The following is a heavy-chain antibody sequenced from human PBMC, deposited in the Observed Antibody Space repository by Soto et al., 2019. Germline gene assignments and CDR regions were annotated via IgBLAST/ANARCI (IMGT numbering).Heavy chain of an antibody. D-gene: IGHD6-13*01. CDR1: GYTFTSYY. V-gene: IGHV1-46*01. CDR3: ARVSSWSCFDY. Sequence: QVQLVQSGAEVKKPGASVKVSCKASGYTFTSYYMHWVRQAPGQGLEWMGIINPSGGSTTYAQKFQCRVTMTRDTSTSTVYMELSSLRSEDTAVYYCARVSSWSCFDYWGQGTLVTVSS. CDR2: INPSGGST. J-gene: IGHJ4*02.